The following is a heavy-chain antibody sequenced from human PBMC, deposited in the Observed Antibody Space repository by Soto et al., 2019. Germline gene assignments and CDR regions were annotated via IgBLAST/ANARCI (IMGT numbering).Heavy chain of an antibody. Sequence: GGSLRLSCAASGFTFDDYAMHWVRQAPGKGLEWVSGISWNSGSIGYADSVKGRFTISRDNAKNSLYLQMNSLRAGDTALYYCAKDIGLRLPRYYYYGMDVWGQGTTVTVSS. CDR1: GFTFDDYA. V-gene: IGHV3-9*01. D-gene: IGHD6-25*01. J-gene: IGHJ6*02. CDR3: AKDIGLRLPRYYYYGMDV. CDR2: ISWNSGSI.